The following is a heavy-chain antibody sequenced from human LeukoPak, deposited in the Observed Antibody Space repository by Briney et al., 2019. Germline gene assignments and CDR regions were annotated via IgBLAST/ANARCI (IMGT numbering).Heavy chain of an antibody. CDR2: ISYDERSK. V-gene: IGHV3-30*18. D-gene: IGHD5-12*01. J-gene: IGHJ3*02. Sequence: AGGSLRLSCAASGFTLNYGMHWVRQAPGKGLEWVAVISYDERSKYYADSVKGRFTISRDNSKNTLYLQMNRLRAEDTAVYYCAKGYSGYDYAFDIWGQGTLVTVSS. CDR1: GFTLNYG. CDR3: AKGYSGYDYAFDI.